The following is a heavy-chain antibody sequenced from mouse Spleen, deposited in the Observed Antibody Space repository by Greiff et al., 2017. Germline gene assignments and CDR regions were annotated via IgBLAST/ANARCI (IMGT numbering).Heavy chain of an antibody. V-gene: IGHV1-82*01. CDR3: ARPLTGPFDY. CDR2: IYPGDGDT. CDR1: GYAFSSSW. D-gene: IGHD4-1*01. J-gene: IGHJ2*01. Sequence: QVQLQQSGPELVKPGASVKISCKASGYAFSSSWMNWVKQRPGKGLEWIGRIYPGDGDTNYNGKFKGKATLTADKSSSTAYMQLSSLTSEDSAVYFCARPLTGPFDYWGQGTTLTVSS.